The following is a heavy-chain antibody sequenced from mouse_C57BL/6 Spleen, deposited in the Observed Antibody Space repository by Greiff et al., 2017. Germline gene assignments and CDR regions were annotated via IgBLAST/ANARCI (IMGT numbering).Heavy chain of an antibody. CDR2: IYPGDGDT. CDR3: ARAGYYYGSRHYFDY. J-gene: IGHJ2*01. CDR1: GYAFSSYW. V-gene: IGHV1-80*01. D-gene: IGHD1-1*01. Sequence: VKLQESGAELVKPGASVKISCKASGYAFSSYWMNWVKQRPGKGLEWIGQIYPGDGDTNYNGKFKGKATLTADKSSSTAYMQLSSLTSEDSAVYFCARAGYYYGSRHYFDYWGQGTTLTVSS.